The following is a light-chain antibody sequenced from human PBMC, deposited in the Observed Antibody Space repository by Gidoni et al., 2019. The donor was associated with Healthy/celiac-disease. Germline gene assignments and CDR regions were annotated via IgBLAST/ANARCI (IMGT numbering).Light chain of an antibody. Sequence: EIVLTQSPGTLSLSPGERATLSCRASQSVSSSYLAWYQQKPGQAPRLLIYGASSRATGIPDRFSGSGSGTDFTLTISRLEPEDFAVYYCQQYGSSSPITFXQXTRLEIK. CDR2: GAS. CDR1: QSVSSSY. J-gene: IGKJ5*01. CDR3: QQYGSSSPIT. V-gene: IGKV3-20*01.